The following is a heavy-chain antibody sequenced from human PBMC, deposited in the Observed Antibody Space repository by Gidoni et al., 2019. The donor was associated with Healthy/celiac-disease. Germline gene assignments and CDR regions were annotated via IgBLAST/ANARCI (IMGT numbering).Heavy chain of an antibody. J-gene: IGHJ2*01. D-gene: IGHD3-10*01. V-gene: IGHV5-51*01. CDR2: IYPGDSDT. Sequence: EVQLVQSGAEVNKPGESLKISCKGSGYSFTSYWIGWVRQMPGKGLEWMGIIYPGDSDTRYSPSFQGQVTISADKSISTAYLQWSSLKASDTAMYYCAREATYYYGSGSYISWYFDLWGRGTLVTVSS. CDR3: AREATYYYGSGSYISWYFDL. CDR1: GYSFTSYW.